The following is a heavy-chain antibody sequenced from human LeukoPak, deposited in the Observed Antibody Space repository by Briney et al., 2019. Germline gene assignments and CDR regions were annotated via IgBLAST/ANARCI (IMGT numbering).Heavy chain of an antibody. CDR1: GYSFTSYW. Sequence: HGESLKISCKGSGYSFTSYWIGWVRQMPGKGLEWMGIIYPGDSDTRYSPSFQGQVTISADKSISTAYLQWSSLKASDTAMYYCASSIFYVGGSSDYYYYGMDVWGQGTTVTVSS. D-gene: IGHD4-23*01. CDR3: ASSIFYVGGSSDYYYYGMDV. CDR2: IYPGDSDT. V-gene: IGHV5-51*01. J-gene: IGHJ6*02.